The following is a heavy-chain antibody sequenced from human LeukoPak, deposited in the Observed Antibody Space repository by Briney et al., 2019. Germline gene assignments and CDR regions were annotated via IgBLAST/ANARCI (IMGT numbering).Heavy chain of an antibody. Sequence: PGGSLRLSCAASGFTFSVSWMSWVRQAPGKGLEWVSAISGSGGSTYYADSVKGRFTISRDNSKNTLYLQMNSLRAEDTAVYYCARGTLWWWFDYWGQGTLVTVSS. D-gene: IGHD2-21*01. CDR3: ARGTLWWWFDY. CDR1: GFTFSVSW. J-gene: IGHJ4*02. CDR2: ISGSGGST. V-gene: IGHV3-23*01.